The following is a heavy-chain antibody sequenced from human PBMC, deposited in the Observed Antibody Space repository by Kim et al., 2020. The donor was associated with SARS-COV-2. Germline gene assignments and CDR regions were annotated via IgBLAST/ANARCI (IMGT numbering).Heavy chain of an antibody. CDR3: ARARASSSWYVDYYYYSYMAA. J-gene: IGHJ6*03. CDR2: IYYRGST. V-gene: IGHV4-31*03. Sequence: SETMSLTCTVSGGSISSGGYYWSWIRQHPGKGLEWIGYIYYRGSTYYNPSLKSRVTISVDTSKNQFSLKLSSVTAADTAVYYCARARASSSWYVDYYYYSYMAAWGKGTTFTVSS. CDR1: GGSISSGGYY. D-gene: IGHD6-13*01.